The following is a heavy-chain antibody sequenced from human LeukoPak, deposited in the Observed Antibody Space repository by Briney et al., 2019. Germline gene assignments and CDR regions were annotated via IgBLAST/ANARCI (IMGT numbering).Heavy chain of an antibody. CDR1: GGSFSGYY. CDR2: INHSGST. D-gene: IGHD4-23*01. J-gene: IGHJ3*02. Sequence: PSETLSLTCAVYGGSFSGYYWSWIRQPPGKGLEWIGEINHSGSTNYNPSLKSRVTISVDTSKNQFSLKLSSVTAADTAVYYCARDYGGNDLGAFDIWGQGTMVTVSS. V-gene: IGHV4-34*01. CDR3: ARDYGGNDLGAFDI.